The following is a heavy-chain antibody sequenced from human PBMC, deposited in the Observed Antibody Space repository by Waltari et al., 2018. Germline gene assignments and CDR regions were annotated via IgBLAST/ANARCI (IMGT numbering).Heavy chain of an antibody. CDR1: GGTFSSYA. V-gene: IGHV1-69*05. Sequence: QVQLVQSGAEVKKPGSSVKVSCKASGGTFSSYAISWVRQAPGQGLEWMGGISPIVGKANYEQKFQGRVKITTDESTSTADMELSSMRSDDTAVYYCARAIVATIKYYYYYMDVWGKGTTVTVSS. CDR2: ISPIVGKA. J-gene: IGHJ6*03. D-gene: IGHD5-12*01. CDR3: ARAIVATIKYYYYYMDV.